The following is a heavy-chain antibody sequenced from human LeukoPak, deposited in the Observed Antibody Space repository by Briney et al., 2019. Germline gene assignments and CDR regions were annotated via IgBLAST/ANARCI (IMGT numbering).Heavy chain of an antibody. Sequence: PGGSLRLSCVVSGFTFSSYSMIWVRQAPGKGLQWVANMKKDGSETNYVDSVKGRFTISRDNAKNSLNLQMNSLRAEDTAVYFCARVVPPLYYFDYWGQGTLVTVSS. CDR3: ARVVPPLYYFDY. D-gene: IGHD3-10*01. CDR2: MKKDGSET. V-gene: IGHV3-7*01. J-gene: IGHJ4*02. CDR1: GFTFSSYS.